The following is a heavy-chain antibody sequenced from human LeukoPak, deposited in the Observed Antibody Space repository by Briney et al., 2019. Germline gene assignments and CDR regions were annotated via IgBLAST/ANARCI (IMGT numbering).Heavy chain of an antibody. D-gene: IGHD3/OR15-3a*01. CDR1: GFTFRDYY. Sequence: GSLRLSCAASGFTFRDYYMSWIRQTPGKGLEWVSYISDSSGYKNYADSLKGRFTISRDNAKNSVYLQMNSLSAEDTAVYYCARQGLYDSSDFWTFQHWGQGTLVTVSS. J-gene: IGHJ1*01. CDR3: ARQGLYDSSDFWTFQH. CDR2: ISDSSGYK. V-gene: IGHV3-11*06.